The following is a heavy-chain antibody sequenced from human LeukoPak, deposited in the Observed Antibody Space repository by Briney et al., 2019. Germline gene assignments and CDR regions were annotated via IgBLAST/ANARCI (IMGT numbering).Heavy chain of an antibody. CDR2: IYYSGST. J-gene: IGHJ3*02. CDR3: ARELGYYYDSTGNDAFDI. D-gene: IGHD3-22*01. CDR1: GGSISSYY. V-gene: IGHV4-59*01. Sequence: SEALSLTCTVSGGSISSYYWSWIRQPPGKGLEWIGYIYYSGSTNYNPSLKSRVTISVDTSKNQFSLKLSSVTAADTAVYYCARELGYYYDSTGNDAFDIWGQGTMVTVSS.